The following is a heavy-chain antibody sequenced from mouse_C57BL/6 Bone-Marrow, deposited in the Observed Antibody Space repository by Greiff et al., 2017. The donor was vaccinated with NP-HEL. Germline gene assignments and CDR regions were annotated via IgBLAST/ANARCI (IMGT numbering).Heavy chain of an antibody. CDR3: ARGYYGSSYTAWFAY. D-gene: IGHD1-1*01. Sequence: VQLQQSGPELVKPGASVKISCKASGYTFTDYYMNWVKQSHGKSLEWIGDINPNNGGTSYNQKFKGKATLTVDKSSSTAYMELRSLTSEDSAVYYCARGYYGSSYTAWFAYWGQGTLVTVSA. V-gene: IGHV1-26*01. J-gene: IGHJ3*01. CDR2: INPNNGGT. CDR1: GYTFTDYY.